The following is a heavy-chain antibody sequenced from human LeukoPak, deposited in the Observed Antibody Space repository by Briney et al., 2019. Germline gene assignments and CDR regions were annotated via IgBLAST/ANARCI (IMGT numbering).Heavy chain of an antibody. CDR3: ARDLGDYSNYVGAFDI. CDR1: GFTFSSYA. Sequence: GGSLRLSCAASGFTFSSYAMHWVRQAPGKGLEWVAVISYDGSNKYYADSVKGRFTISRDNAKNSLYLQMNSLRAEDTAVYYCARDLGDYSNYVGAFDIWGQGTMVTVSS. CDR2: ISYDGSNK. J-gene: IGHJ3*02. D-gene: IGHD4-11*01. V-gene: IGHV3-30-3*01.